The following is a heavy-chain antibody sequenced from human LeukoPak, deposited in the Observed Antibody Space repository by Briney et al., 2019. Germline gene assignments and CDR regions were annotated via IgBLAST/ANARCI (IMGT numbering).Heavy chain of an antibody. CDR1: GYTFTSYG. J-gene: IGHJ4*02. V-gene: IGHV1-18*01. D-gene: IGHD2-21*01. Sequence: ASVKVSCKASGYTFTSYGISWARQAPGQGLEWMGWISAYNGNTNYAQKLQGRVTMTTDTSTSTAYMELRSLRSDDTAVYYCAYGSCGGDCYSESFRFDYWGQGTLVTVSS. CDR2: ISAYNGNT. CDR3: AYGSCGGDCYSESFRFDY.